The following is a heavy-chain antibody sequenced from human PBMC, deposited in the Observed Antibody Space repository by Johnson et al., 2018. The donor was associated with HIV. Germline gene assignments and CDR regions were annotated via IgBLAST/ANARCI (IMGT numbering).Heavy chain of an antibody. CDR1: GFTFSNYA. Sequence: PRLSCTASGFTFSNYAIHWVRQAPGKGLEWVAGITYDGTNKYYADSVKGRFTISRDNAKNSLYLQMNSLRAEDTALYYCARGGLGFQNIHDPLDIWGQGTMVTVSS. CDR3: ARGGLGFQNIHDPLDI. CDR2: ITYDGTNK. D-gene: IGHD1/OR15-1a*01. J-gene: IGHJ3*02. V-gene: IGHV3-30*03.